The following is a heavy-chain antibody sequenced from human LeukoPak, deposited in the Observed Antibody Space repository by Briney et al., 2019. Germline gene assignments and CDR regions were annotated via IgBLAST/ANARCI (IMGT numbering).Heavy chain of an antibody. CDR2: IRHDGSNK. D-gene: IGHD6-19*01. CDR1: GFNFSSYG. CDR3: ARDRSPAGGPAFGQWLDGHDY. Sequence: PGGSLRLSCAASGFNFSSYGIHWVRQAPGKGLEWVAFIRHDGSNKYYADSVKGRFTISRDNSKNTLYLQMNSLRAEDTAVYYCARDRSPAGGPAFGQWLDGHDYWGQGTLVTVSS. J-gene: IGHJ4*02. V-gene: IGHV3-30*02.